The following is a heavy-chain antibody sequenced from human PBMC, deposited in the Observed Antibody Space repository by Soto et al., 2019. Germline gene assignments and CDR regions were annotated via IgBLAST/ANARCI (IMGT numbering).Heavy chain of an antibody. D-gene: IGHD5-12*01. CDR3: ARGPGYSGYDSYYYYMDV. V-gene: IGHV1-8*01. J-gene: IGHJ6*03. CDR1: GYTFTSYD. Sequence: ASVKVSCKASGYTFTSYDINWVQQATGQGLGWMGWMNPNSGNTGYAQKFQGRVTMTRNTSISAAYMEPSSLRSEDTAVYYCARGPGYSGYDSYYYYMDVWGKGTTVTVSS. CDR2: MNPNSGNT.